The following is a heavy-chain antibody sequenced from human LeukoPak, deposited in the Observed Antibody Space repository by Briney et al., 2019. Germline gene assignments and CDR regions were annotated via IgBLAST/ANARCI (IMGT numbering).Heavy chain of an antibody. Sequence: PSETLSLTCSVPGGSMSDSYWYWIRHSAATGMEWIGRIHAIGSTNYNPFLESRVIMSLDMSKRQFSLTLSAVTAADTATYYCARILDRDVWGQGTLVTVSP. CDR2: IHAIGST. J-gene: IGHJ3*01. D-gene: IGHD3-22*01. CDR3: ARILDRDV. V-gene: IGHV4-4*07. CDR1: GGSMSDSY.